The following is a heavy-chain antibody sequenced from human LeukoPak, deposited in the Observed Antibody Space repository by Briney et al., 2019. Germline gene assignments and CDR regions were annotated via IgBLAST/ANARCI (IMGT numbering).Heavy chain of an antibody. J-gene: IGHJ5*02. V-gene: IGHV4-34*01. D-gene: IGHD6-13*01. CDR3: ARGAAAGTLTWFDP. Sequence: PSETLSLTCAVYGGSFSGYYWSWIRQPPGKGLEWIGEINHSGSTNYNPSFKSRVTISVDTSKNQFSLKLSSVTAADTAVYYCARGAAAGTLTWFDPWGQGTLVTVSS. CDR2: INHSGST. CDR1: GGSFSGYY.